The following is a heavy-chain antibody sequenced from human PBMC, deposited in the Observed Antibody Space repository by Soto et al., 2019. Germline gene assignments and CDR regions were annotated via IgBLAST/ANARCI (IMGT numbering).Heavy chain of an antibody. V-gene: IGHV4-34*01. Sequence: SETLSLTCAFYCGSFSGYYWSWIRQPPGKGLEWIGEINHSGSTNYNPSLKSRVTISVDTSKNQFSLKLSSVTAADTAVYYCARDSGWYRYYYYGMDVWGQGTTVTVSS. CDR3: ARDSGWYRYYYYGMDV. D-gene: IGHD6-19*01. CDR1: CGSFSGYY. J-gene: IGHJ6*02. CDR2: INHSGST.